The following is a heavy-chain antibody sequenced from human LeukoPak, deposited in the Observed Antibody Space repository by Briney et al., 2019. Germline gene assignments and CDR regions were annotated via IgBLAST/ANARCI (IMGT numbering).Heavy chain of an antibody. CDR3: ARDPPRGDKGFDY. CDR1: GYTFTGYY. J-gene: IGHJ4*02. V-gene: IGHV1-2*02. Sequence: GASVNVSCMASGYTFTGYYMHWVRQAPGQGLEWMGWINPNSGGTNYAQKFQGRVTMNRDTSISTAYMELSRLRSDDTAVYYCARDPPRGDKGFDYWGQGTLVTVSS. D-gene: IGHD3-16*01. CDR2: INPNSGGT.